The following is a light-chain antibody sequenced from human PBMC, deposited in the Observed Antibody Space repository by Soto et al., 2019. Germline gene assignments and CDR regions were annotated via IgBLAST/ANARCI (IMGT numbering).Light chain of an antibody. J-gene: IGKJ1*01. CDR2: GAS. V-gene: IGKV3-20*01. Sequence: EIVLTQSPGTLSLSPGERATLSCRASQSGSGSDLAWYQQKPGQSPRLLIYGASRRATGIPDKFSGSGSGTDFTLTISRLEAADFAVYYCQQYGSSSTWTFGQGTKVEIK. CDR1: QSGSGSD. CDR3: QQYGSSSTWT.